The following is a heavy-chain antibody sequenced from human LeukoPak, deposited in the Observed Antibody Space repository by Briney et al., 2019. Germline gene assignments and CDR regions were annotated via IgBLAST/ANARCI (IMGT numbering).Heavy chain of an antibody. J-gene: IGHJ4*02. CDR2: ISGRTSTA. Sequence: GGSLRLSCAASGFSFSSYTMNWVRQAPGKGLEWLSYISGRTSTAYYADSVKGRFTISRDNAKNSLYLQMNSLRDEDTAVYYCARELDSPRRGNDYWGQGTLVTVSS. CDR1: GFSFSSYT. CDR3: ARELDSPRRGNDY. D-gene: IGHD2-2*03. V-gene: IGHV3-48*02.